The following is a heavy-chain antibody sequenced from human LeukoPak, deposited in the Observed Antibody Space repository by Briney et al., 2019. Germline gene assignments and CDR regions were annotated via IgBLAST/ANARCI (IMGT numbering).Heavy chain of an antibody. Sequence: GGSLRLSCAASGFIFSSYAMHWVRQAPGKGLEWVAIILYDGSNKYYADSVKGRFTISRDNSKNTLYLQMNSLRAEDTAVYYCARERGDIVVVPAAMYLDYWGQGTLVTVSS. V-gene: IGHV3-30*04. CDR3: ARERGDIVVVPAAMYLDY. CDR2: ILYDGSNK. J-gene: IGHJ4*02. D-gene: IGHD2-2*01. CDR1: GFIFSSYA.